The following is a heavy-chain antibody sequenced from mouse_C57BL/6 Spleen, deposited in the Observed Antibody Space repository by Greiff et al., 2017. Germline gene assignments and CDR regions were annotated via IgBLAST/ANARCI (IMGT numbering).Heavy chain of an antibody. CDR1: GYAFSSYW. V-gene: IGHV1-80*01. CDR2: IYPGDGDT. J-gene: IGHJ4*01. D-gene: IGHD4-1*01. Sequence: QVQLKESGAELVKPGASVKISCKASGYAFSSYWMNWVKQRPGKGLEWIGQIYPGDGDTNYNGKFKGKATLTADKSSSTAYMQLSSLTSEDSAVYFCARTGTSAMDYWGQGTSVTVSS. CDR3: ARTGTSAMDY.